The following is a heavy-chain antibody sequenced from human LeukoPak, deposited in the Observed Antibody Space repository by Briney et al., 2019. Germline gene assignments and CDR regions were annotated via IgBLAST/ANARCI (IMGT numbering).Heavy chain of an antibody. J-gene: IGHJ6*02. Sequence: ASVTVSCTASGYTFTSYDINWVRQATGQGLEWMGWMNPNSGNTGYAQKLQGRVTMTRNTSISTAYMELSSLRSEDTAVYYCARRYYDFWSGYYFSKYYYYGMDVWGQGTTVTVSS. D-gene: IGHD3-3*01. V-gene: IGHV1-8*01. CDR2: MNPNSGNT. CDR3: ARRYYDFWSGYYFSKYYYYGMDV. CDR1: GYTFTSYD.